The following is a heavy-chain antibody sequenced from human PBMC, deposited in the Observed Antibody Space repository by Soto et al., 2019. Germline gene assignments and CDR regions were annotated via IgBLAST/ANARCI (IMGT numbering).Heavy chain of an antibody. CDR1: GGSISSYY. D-gene: IGHD6-19*01. Sequence: SETLSLTCTVSGGSISSYYWSWIRQPPGKGLEWIGYIYYSGSTNYNPSLKSRVTISVDTSKNQFSLKLSSVTAADTAVYHCAREVAGYFDYWGQGTLVTVSS. J-gene: IGHJ4*02. CDR2: IYYSGST. CDR3: AREVAGYFDY. V-gene: IGHV4-59*01.